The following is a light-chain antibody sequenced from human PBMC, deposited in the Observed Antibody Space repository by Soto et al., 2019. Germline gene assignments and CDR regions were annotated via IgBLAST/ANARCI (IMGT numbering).Light chain of an antibody. J-gene: IGKJ1*01. V-gene: IGKV1-5*03. CDR2: KAS. CDR1: QSISSW. Sequence: DIQMTQSPPSLSASVGDRVTITCRASQSISSWLAWYQQKPGKAPKLLIYKASSLESGVPSRFSGSGSGTEFTLSISSLQSDDFATYYCQQYISYPWTFGQGTKVDI. CDR3: QQYISYPWT.